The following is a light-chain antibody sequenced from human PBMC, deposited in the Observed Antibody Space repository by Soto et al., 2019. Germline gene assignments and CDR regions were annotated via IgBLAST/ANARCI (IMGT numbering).Light chain of an antibody. CDR3: QQYNTHKT. V-gene: IGKV1-5*03. J-gene: IGKJ1*01. CDR1: QSIGDW. Sequence: DIQMTQSPSTLSASIGDRVTITCRASQSIGDWLAWHQQKPGQAPKLLIYKASSLEIGVPSRFSGRGSGTEFTLTISSLQPDDFATYYCQQYNTHKTFGQGTKVEIK. CDR2: KAS.